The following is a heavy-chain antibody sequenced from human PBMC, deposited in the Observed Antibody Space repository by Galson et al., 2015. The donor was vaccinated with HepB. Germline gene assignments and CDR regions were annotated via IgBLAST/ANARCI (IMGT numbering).Heavy chain of an antibody. J-gene: IGHJ6*03. V-gene: IGHV3-21*01. Sequence: SLRLSCAASGFTFSSYSMNWVRQAPGKGLEWVSSISSSSSYIYYADSVKGRFTISRDNAKNSLYLQMNSLRAEDTAVYYCARDEKHPVPAANPYYYYMDVWGKGTTVTVSS. CDR2: ISSSSSYI. CDR1: GFTFSSYS. D-gene: IGHD2-2*01. CDR3: ARDEKHPVPAANPYYYYMDV.